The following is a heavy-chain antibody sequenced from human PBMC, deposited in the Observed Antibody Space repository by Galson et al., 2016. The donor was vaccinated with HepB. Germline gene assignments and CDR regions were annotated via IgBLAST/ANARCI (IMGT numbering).Heavy chain of an antibody. D-gene: IGHD1-1*01. CDR1: GFTFSNYV. CDR2: INPEGIGIYT. Sequence: SLRLSCAASGFTFSNYVMHWVRQAPGKGLVWVSRINPEGIGIYTLYADYVKGRFTISRDNAKNTLYLDMTSLRADDTGVYYCARDLNWKLFGYWGQGNLVTVSP. CDR3: ARDLNWKLFGY. J-gene: IGHJ4*01. V-gene: IGHV3-74*01.